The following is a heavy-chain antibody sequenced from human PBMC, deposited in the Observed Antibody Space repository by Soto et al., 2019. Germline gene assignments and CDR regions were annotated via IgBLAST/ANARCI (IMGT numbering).Heavy chain of an antibody. J-gene: IGHJ4*02. CDR3: ARDLGWQQWLVPYGHY. Sequence: EVQLVESGGGVVRPGGSLRLSCAASGFTFDDYGMSWVRQAPGKGLEWVSVINWNGGSTCYADSVKGRFTISRDNAKHSLYLQMTSLRAEDTALYHCARDLGWQQWLVPYGHYWGQGTLVKVSS. D-gene: IGHD6-19*01. CDR1: GFTFDDYG. V-gene: IGHV3-20*01. CDR2: INWNGGST.